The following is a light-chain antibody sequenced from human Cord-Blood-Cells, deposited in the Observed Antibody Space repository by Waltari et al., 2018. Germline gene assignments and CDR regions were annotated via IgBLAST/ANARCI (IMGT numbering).Light chain of an antibody. CDR2: DVS. CDR1: SSDVGGYNY. Sequence: QSALTQPASVSGSPGQSITISCTGTSSDVGGYNYVSWYQQHPGKAPKLMIYDVSNRPSGVPNRFSGSKSGNTASLSISGLQAEDEADYYCSSYTSSSHAVFGGGTQLTVL. V-gene: IGLV2-14*01. J-gene: IGLJ7*01. CDR3: SSYTSSSHAV.